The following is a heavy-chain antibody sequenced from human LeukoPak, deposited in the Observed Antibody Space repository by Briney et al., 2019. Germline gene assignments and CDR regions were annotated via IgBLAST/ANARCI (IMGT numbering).Heavy chain of an antibody. J-gene: IGHJ4*02. CDR2: IYCSGST. D-gene: IGHD6-13*01. CDR1: GGSISSGGYY. Sequence: SQTLSLTCTVSGGSISSGGYYWSWIRQHPGKGLEWIGYIYCSGSTYYNPSLKSRVTISVDTSKNQFSLKLSSVTAADTAVYYCAWRPAAGLYFDYWGQGTLVTVSS. V-gene: IGHV4-31*03. CDR3: AWRPAAGLYFDY.